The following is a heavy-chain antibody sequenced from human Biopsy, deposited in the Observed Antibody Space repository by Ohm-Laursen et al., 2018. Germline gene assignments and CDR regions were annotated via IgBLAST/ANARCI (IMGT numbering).Heavy chain of an antibody. D-gene: IGHD5-12*01. Sequence: TLSLTCTVSGVSINGGRYYWNWIPHPPGKGLEWNRHIFYSANTYYNPSLKSRVTISVDTSKNQFSLKLSSVTPADTAVYYCARLGSGDYFPTFFDFWGQGALVTVSS. CDR3: ARLGSGDYFPTFFDF. CDR1: GVSINGGRYY. J-gene: IGHJ4*02. CDR2: IFYSANT. V-gene: IGHV4-31*03.